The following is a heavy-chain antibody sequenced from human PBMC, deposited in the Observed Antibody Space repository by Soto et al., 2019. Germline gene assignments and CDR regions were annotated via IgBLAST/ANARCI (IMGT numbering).Heavy chain of an antibody. V-gene: IGHV1-18*01. J-gene: IGHJ4*02. CDR3: ARTITIFGVVPYYFDY. CDR1: GYTFTSYG. D-gene: IGHD3-3*01. Sequence: QVQLVQSGAEVKKPGASVKVSCKASGYTFTSYGINWVRQAPGQGLEWMGWISAYNGNTNYAQKLQGRVTMTTDTSTSTAYIELRSLRSDDTAVYYCARTITIFGVVPYYFDYRGQGTLVTVSS. CDR2: ISAYNGNT.